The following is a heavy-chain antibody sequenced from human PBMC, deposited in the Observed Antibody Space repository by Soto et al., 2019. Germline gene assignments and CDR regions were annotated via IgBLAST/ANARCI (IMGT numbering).Heavy chain of an antibody. Sequence: QVQLVQSGAEVKKPGSSVKVSCKASGGTFSSYAISWVRQAPGQGLEWMGGIIPIFGTANYAQNFQGRVRIAADESTNTAYMELRSLRSEDTAVYYCASDLGSGWYNYWGQGTLVTVSS. D-gene: IGHD6-19*01. V-gene: IGHV1-69*01. CDR2: IIPIFGTA. J-gene: IGHJ4*02. CDR1: GGTFSSYA. CDR3: ASDLGSGWYNY.